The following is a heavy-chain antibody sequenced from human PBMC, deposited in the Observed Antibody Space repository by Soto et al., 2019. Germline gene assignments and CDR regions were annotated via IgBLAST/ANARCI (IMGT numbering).Heavy chain of an antibody. CDR2: INRSGST. V-gene: IGHV4-34*01. Sequence: QVQLQQWGAGLLKPSETLSLTCAVYGGSLSGYYWSWIRQPPGKGLEWMGEINRSGSTNYIPSLKSRVIISVDTSKNQFSLKLSSVTAADTAVYYCARGLLGGAATWGQGTLVTVSS. D-gene: IGHD3-16*01. J-gene: IGHJ5*02. CDR3: ARGLLGGAAT. CDR1: GGSLSGYY.